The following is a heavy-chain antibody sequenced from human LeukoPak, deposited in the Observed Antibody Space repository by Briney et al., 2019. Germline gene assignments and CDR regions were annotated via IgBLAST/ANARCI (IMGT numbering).Heavy chain of an antibody. D-gene: IGHD3-9*01. CDR3: ARGYDILTGYYYFDY. V-gene: IGHV3-21*01. J-gene: IGHJ4*02. CDR2: ISSSSSYI. CDR1: GFTFSSYS. Sequence: GGSLRLSCAASGFTFSSYSMNWVRQAPGKGLEWVSSISSSSSYIYYADSVKGRFTISRDNAKNSLYLQMNSLRAEDTAVYYCARGYDILTGYYYFDYWGQGTLVIVSS.